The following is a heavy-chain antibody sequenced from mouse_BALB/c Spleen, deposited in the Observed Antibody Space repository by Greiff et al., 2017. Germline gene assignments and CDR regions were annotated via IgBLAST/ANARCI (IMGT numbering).Heavy chain of an antibody. D-gene: IGHD1-1*01. Sequence: EVQGVESGGGLVQPGGSRKLSCAASGFTFSSFGMHWVRQAPEKGLEWVAYISSGSSTIYYADTVKGRFTISRDNPKNTLFLQMTSLRSEDTAMYYCARDEIYYYASFAYWGQGTLVTVSA. CDR1: GFTFSSFG. V-gene: IGHV5-17*02. CDR2: ISSGSSTI. J-gene: IGHJ3*01. CDR3: ARDEIYYYASFAY.